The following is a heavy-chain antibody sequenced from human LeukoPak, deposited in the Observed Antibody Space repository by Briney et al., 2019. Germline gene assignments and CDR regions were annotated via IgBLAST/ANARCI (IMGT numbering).Heavy chain of an antibody. Sequence: KPGESLRLSCAASGFSFSSYAINWVRQAPGKGLEWIGEINHSGSTNYNPSLKSRVTISVDTSKNQFSLKLSSVTAADTAVYYCAALHDSSGYYYLAFDIWGQGTMVTVSS. D-gene: IGHD3-22*01. CDR3: AALHDSSGYYYLAFDI. CDR1: GFSFSSYA. V-gene: IGHV4-34*08. CDR2: INHSGST. J-gene: IGHJ3*02.